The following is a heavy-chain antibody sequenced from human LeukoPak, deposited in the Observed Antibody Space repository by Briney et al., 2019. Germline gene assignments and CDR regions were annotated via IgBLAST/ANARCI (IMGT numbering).Heavy chain of an antibody. CDR1: GGSISSSSFY. CDR3: ARHVGGGSYGIDY. CDR2: IYYSGST. J-gene: IGHJ4*02. D-gene: IGHD1-26*01. Sequence: PSETLSLTCTVSGGSISSSSFYWGWDRQPPGKGPEWVGSIYYSGSTYYNPSLKSRVTISVDTSKNQFSLKLSSVTAADTAVYYCARHVGGGSYGIDYWGQGTLVTVSS. V-gene: IGHV4-39*01.